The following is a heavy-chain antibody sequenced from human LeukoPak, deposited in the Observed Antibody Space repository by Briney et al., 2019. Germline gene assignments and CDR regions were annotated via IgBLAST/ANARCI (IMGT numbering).Heavy chain of an antibody. CDR2: IYYSGST. J-gene: IGHJ4*02. D-gene: IGHD1-26*01. Sequence: SETLSLTCTVSGGSISSYYWSWVRQPPGKGLEWIGYIYYSGSTNYNPSLKSRVTISVDTSKNQFSLKLSSVTAADTAVYYCARGGADYPDYWGQGTLVTVSS. CDR3: ARGGADYPDY. V-gene: IGHV4-59*01. CDR1: GGSISSYY.